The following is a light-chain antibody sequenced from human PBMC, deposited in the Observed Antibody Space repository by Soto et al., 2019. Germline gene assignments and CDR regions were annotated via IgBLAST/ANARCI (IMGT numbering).Light chain of an antibody. V-gene: IGKV3-15*01. CDR2: GAS. Sequence: ETVMTQSPATLSMSPGERATLSCTASQSLNSDLAWYQQKPGQAPRLLIYGASTRATGIPGRFSGSGSGTEFTLAISSLQSEDFAVYYCQQYNSWPLTFGGGTKVDIK. J-gene: IGKJ4*01. CDR3: QQYNSWPLT. CDR1: QSLNSD.